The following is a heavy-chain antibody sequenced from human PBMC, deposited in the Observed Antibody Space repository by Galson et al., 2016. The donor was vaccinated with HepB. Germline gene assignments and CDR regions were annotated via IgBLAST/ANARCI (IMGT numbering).Heavy chain of an antibody. Sequence: QSGAEVKKPGESLKISCKGSGYSFTNYWIGWVRQMPGKGLEWMGIIYPGDSDTRYSPSFQGHVTISVDKSISTAYLQWSSLMASDTAMYYCARQQMPGYCSGGWCYHYYGIDVWGQGTAVTVSS. D-gene: IGHD2-15*01. V-gene: IGHV5-51*01. J-gene: IGHJ6*02. CDR3: ARQQMPGYCSGGWCYHYYGIDV. CDR1: GYSFTNYW. CDR2: IYPGDSDT.